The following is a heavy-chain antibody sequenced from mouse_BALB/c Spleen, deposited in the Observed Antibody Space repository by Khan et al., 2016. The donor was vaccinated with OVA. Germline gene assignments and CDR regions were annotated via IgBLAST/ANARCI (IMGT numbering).Heavy chain of an antibody. Sequence: EVELVESGGGLVQPGGSRKLSCAASGFTFSRFGMHWVRQAPEKGLEWVAYISSGSSTIYYADTVKGRFTISGDNSKNTLFLQMTSLRSEDTAIYYCARDSNFDYWGQGTTLTVPP. V-gene: IGHV5-17*02. CDR3: ARDSNFDY. J-gene: IGHJ2*01. CDR1: GFTFSRFG. CDR2: ISSGSSTI.